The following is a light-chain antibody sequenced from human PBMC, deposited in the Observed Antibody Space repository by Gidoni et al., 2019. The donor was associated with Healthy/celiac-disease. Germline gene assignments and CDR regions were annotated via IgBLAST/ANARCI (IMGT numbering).Light chain of an antibody. J-gene: IGKJ1*01. CDR1: QGISSY. Sequence: AIRMTQSPSSFSASTGDRVTITCRASQGISSYLAWYQQKPGKAPKLLIYAASTLQSGVPSRFSGSGSGTDFTLTISCLQPEDFATYYCQQYYSYPHTFGQGTNVEIK. CDR2: AAS. V-gene: IGKV1-8*01. CDR3: QQYYSYPHT.